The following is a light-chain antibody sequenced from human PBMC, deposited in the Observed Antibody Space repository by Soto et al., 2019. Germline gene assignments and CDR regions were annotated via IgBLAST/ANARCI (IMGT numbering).Light chain of an antibody. CDR2: AAS. Sequence: IHLTQSPSSLSASLGDIVTITCRASQGISSYLAWYQQKPGKAPKLLIYAASTLQSGVPSRFSGSGSGTEFTLTISSLQPDDFATYYCQQYNSWTFGQGTKVDIK. J-gene: IGKJ1*01. V-gene: IGKV1-9*01. CDR3: QQYNSWT. CDR1: QGISSY.